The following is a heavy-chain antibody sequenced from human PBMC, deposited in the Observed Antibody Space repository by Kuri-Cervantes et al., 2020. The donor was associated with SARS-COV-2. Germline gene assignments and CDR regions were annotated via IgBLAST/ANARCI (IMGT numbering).Heavy chain of an antibody. J-gene: IGHJ3*02. D-gene: IGHD3-10*01. CDR3: ASAGADAFDI. Sequence: GESLKISCAASGFTFSSYSMNWVRQAPGKGLEWVSSISSSSYIYYADSVKGRFTISRDNAKNSLYLQMNSLRAEDAAVYYCASAGADAFDIWGQGTMVTVSS. CDR1: GFTFSSYS. CDR2: ISSSSYI. V-gene: IGHV3-21*01.